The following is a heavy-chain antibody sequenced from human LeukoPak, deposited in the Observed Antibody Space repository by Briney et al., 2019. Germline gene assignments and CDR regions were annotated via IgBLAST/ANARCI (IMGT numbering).Heavy chain of an antibody. CDR2: IYYSGST. J-gene: IGHJ5*02. Sequence: SETLSLTCAVYGGSFSGYYWSWIRQPPGKGLEWIGYIYYSGSTNYNPSLKSRVTISVDTSKNQFSLKLSSVTAADTAVYYCARGVEKIAAAGNWFDPWGQGTLVTVSS. CDR1: GGSFSGYY. CDR3: ARGVEKIAAAGNWFDP. V-gene: IGHV4-59*01. D-gene: IGHD6-13*01.